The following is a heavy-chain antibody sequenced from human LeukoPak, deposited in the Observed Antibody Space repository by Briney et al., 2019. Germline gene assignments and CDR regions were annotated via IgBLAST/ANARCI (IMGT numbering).Heavy chain of an antibody. D-gene: IGHD3-16*01. J-gene: IGHJ1*01. CDR3: ARDLGRPYMEYFQH. CDR2: IHHSGTT. V-gene: IGHV4-38-2*02. CDR1: GYSISSGYY. Sequence: PSETLSLTCAVSGYSISSGYYWGWIRQPPGKGLEWIGSIHHSGTTYHNPSLKSRVTMSVDTSKNQFSLKLSSVTAADTAVYYCARDLGRPYMEYFQHWGQGTLVTVSS.